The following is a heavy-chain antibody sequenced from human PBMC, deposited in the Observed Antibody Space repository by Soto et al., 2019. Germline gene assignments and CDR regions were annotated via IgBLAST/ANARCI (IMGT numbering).Heavy chain of an antibody. CDR3: ATWSGYYTRDYYYYYMDV. Sequence: GASVKVSCKVSGYTLTELSMHWVRQAPGKGLEWMGGFDPEDGETIYAQMFQGRVTMTEDTTTDTVYMELSSPRSEDTALYYFATWSGYYTRDYYYYYMDVWGKGTTVTVSS. CDR2: FDPEDGET. J-gene: IGHJ6*03. V-gene: IGHV1-24*01. D-gene: IGHD3-3*01. CDR1: GYTLTELS.